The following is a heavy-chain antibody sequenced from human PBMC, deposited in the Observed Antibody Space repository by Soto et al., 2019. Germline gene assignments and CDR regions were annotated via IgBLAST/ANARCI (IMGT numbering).Heavy chain of an antibody. D-gene: IGHD4-17*01. Sequence: QVQLVQSGAEVKKPGASVKVSCKVSGYTLNEVAMHWVRQAPGKGLEWLGGFDPDEAETIYAQHFQGRVTMTEDTSTDTVYMELSSLRSEHTALYFCTTYHGDYNFDHWGQGTRVTVSS. J-gene: IGHJ5*02. CDR3: TTYHGDYNFDH. CDR2: FDPDEAET. V-gene: IGHV1-24*01. CDR1: GYTLNEVA.